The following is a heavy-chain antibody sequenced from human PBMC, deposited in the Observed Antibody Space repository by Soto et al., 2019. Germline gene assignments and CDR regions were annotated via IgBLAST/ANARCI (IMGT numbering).Heavy chain of an antibody. J-gene: IGHJ6*03. CDR2: IWYDGSNK. V-gene: IGHV3-33*01. Sequence: PGGSLRLSCASSGFTFSSYGMHLVRQAPGKGLEWVAVIWYDGSNKYYADSVKGRFTISRDNSKNTLYLQMNSLRAEDTAVYYCARDGNYDFWSGYSTNYYYYMDVWGKGTTVTVSS. CDR3: ARDGNYDFWSGYSTNYYYYMDV. CDR1: GFTFSSYG. D-gene: IGHD3-3*01.